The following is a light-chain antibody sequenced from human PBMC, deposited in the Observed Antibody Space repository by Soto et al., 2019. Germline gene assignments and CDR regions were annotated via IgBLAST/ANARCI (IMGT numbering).Light chain of an antibody. J-gene: IGKJ5*01. V-gene: IGKV3-11*01. CDR1: QSVSSNY. Sequence: EIVLTQSPGTLSLSPGERATLSCRASQSVSSNYLAGYQQKPGQAPRLLIYDASNRATGIPARFSGSGSGTDFTLTSSSLEPEDFAVFYCQQRSNWPITFGQGTRLEI. CDR2: DAS. CDR3: QQRSNWPIT.